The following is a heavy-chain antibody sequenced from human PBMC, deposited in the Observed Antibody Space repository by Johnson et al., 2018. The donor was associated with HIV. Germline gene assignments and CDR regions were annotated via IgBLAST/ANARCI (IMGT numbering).Heavy chain of an antibody. CDR2: LSGSGGST. CDR3: AKDWGITMIVVVITWAFDI. J-gene: IGHJ3*02. CDR1: GFTFSSYA. Sequence: EVQLVESGGGLVQPGGSLRLSCAASGFTFSSYAMSWVRQAPGKGLEWVSALSGSGGSTYYADSVKGRFTISRDNSKNTLYLQMNSLRAEDTAVYYCAKDWGITMIVVVITWAFDIWGQGTMVTVSS. D-gene: IGHD3-22*01. V-gene: IGHV3-23*04.